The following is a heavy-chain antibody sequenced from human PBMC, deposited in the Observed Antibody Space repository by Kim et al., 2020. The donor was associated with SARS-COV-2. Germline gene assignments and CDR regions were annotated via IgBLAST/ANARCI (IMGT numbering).Heavy chain of an antibody. V-gene: IGHV3-21*01. Sequence: GGSLRLSCAASGFTFSSSSMYWVRQAPGKGLEWVSSISSSCSYIYYADSVKGRFTISRDNAKNSLYLQMNSLRAEDTAVYYCSRARGGIAEAGSGWYGMDVWGQGTTVTLSS. D-gene: IGHD6-13*01. CDR2: ISSSCSYI. J-gene: IGHJ6*02. CDR1: GFTFSSSS. CDR3: SRARGGIAEAGSGWYGMDV.